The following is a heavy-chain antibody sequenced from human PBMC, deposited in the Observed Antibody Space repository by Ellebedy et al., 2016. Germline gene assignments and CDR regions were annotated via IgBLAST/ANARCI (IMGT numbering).Heavy chain of an antibody. CDR1: GFTFSSYW. CDR3: AKPEAIVVVVAAYFDY. J-gene: IGHJ4*02. V-gene: IGHV3-23*01. D-gene: IGHD2-15*01. CDR2: ISGSGGST. Sequence: GGSLRLSCADSGFTFSSYWMHWVRQAPGKGLEWVSAISGSGGSTYYADSVKGRFTISRDNSKNTLYLQMNSLRAEDTAVYYCAKPEAIVVVVAAYFDYWGQGTLVTVSS.